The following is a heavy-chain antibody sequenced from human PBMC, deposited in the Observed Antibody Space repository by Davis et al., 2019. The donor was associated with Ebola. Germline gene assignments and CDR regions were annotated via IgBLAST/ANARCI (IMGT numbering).Heavy chain of an antibody. CDR3: VRGSDAYKTGY. CDR2: IYYSGST. J-gene: IGHJ4*02. Sequence: MPSETLSLTCTVSAGSTGSSSYYWGWSRQPPGKGLEWIGRIYYSGSTYYNPSLKSRVTISVETSKNQFSLEVRSVTAADTAFYYCVRGSDAYKTGYWGQGTLVTVSS. V-gene: IGHV4-39*07. CDR1: AGSTGSSSYY. D-gene: IGHD5-24*01.